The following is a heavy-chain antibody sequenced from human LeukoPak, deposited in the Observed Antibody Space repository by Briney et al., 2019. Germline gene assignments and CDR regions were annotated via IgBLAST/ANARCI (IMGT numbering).Heavy chain of an antibody. V-gene: IGHV4-38-2*02. CDR1: GGAIKVYY. CDR3: ARDPGIAVGWYYFDY. J-gene: IGHJ4*02. CDR2: IYHSGST. Sequence: PSETLSLTCTVSGGAIKVYYWSWIRQPPGKGLAWIGSIYHSGSTYYNPSLKSRVTISVDTSKNQFSLKLNSVTAADTAVYYCARDPGIAVGWYYFDYWGQGTLVTVSS. D-gene: IGHD6-19*01.